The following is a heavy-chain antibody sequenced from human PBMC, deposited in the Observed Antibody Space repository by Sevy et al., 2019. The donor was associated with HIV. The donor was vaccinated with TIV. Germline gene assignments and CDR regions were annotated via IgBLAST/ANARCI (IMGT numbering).Heavy chain of an antibody. CDR1: GYSFTSYD. CDR2: INPDVGRT. Sequence: ASVKVSCKTSGYSFTSYDINWVRQATGQGLEWLGWINPDVGRTVYAQKFQGRVTLTRDTSISTAYMELTNLIPEDTAGYYCARALSGADFWGQGTLVTVSS. CDR3: ARALSGADF. J-gene: IGHJ4*02. D-gene: IGHD3-10*01. V-gene: IGHV1-8*01.